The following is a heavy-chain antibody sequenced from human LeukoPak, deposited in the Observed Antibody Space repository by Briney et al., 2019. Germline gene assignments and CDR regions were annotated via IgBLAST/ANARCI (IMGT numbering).Heavy chain of an antibody. CDR2: IIAVYDAV. Sequence: ASMTVSCKTSGVSFSSFAFSRMRQAPGQGLEWVGRIIAVYDAVDYAQKFQGRVSITTDESTSTVSLELTGLTYDDTAVYYCAGEPLGCGGDCHFDYWGQGTLVTVSS. CDR1: GVSFSSFA. V-gene: IGHV1-69*05. CDR3: AGEPLGCGGDCHFDY. D-gene: IGHD2-21*02. J-gene: IGHJ4*02.